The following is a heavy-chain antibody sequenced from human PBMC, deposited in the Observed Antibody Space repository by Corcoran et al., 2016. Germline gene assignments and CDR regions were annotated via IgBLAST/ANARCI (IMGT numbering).Heavy chain of an antibody. CDR2: ISYDGSNK. CDR3: AKDKAVGAILPLDY. D-gene: IGHD1-26*01. J-gene: IGHJ4*02. Sequence: QVQLVESGGGVVQPGRSLRLSCAASGFTFSSYGMHWVRQAPGKGLEWVAVISYDGSNKYYADSVKGRFTISRDNSKNTLYLQMNSLRAEDTAVYYCAKDKAVGAILPLDYWGQGTLVTVSS. CDR1: GFTFSSYG. V-gene: IGHV3-30*18.